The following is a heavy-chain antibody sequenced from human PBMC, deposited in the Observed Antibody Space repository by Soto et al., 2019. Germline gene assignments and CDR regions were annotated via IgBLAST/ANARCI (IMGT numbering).Heavy chain of an antibody. CDR2: ISSSGSTI. D-gene: IGHD2-2*01. CDR1: GFTFSDYY. J-gene: IGHJ6*03. CDR3: ARAPRYCRSASGYDDYYYYYMDV. Sequence: QVQLVESGGGLVKPGGSLRLSCAASGFTFSDYYMTWIRQAPGKGLEWVSHISSSGSTIFYADSVKGRFTISRDNAKNSLYMQMNSLRGEDTAVYYCARAPRYCRSASGYDDYYYYYMDVWGKGTTVTVSS. V-gene: IGHV3-11*01.